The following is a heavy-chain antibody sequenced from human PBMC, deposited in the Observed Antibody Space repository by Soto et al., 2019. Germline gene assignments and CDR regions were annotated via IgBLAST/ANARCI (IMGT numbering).Heavy chain of an antibody. CDR1: GYTFTSYD. J-gene: IGHJ4*02. CDR3: ATERAVAGFDY. CDR2: MNPNSGNT. D-gene: IGHD6-19*01. V-gene: IGHV1-8*01. Sequence: QVQLVQSGAEVKKPGASVKVSCKASGYTFTSYDINWVRQATGQGLEWMGWMNPNSGNTAYAQKFQGRVTMTKHTSISTAYIELSSLRSEDTAVYYCATERAVAGFDYWGQGTLVTVSS.